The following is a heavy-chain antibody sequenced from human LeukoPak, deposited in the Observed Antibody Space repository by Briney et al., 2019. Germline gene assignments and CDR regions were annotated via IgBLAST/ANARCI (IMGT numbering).Heavy chain of an antibody. Sequence: TGGSLRLSCAASGFTVSSNYMSWVRQAPGKGLEWVSVIYSGGSTYYADPVKGRFTISRDNSKNTLYLQMNSLRAEDTAVYYCAREEYSSSWYFDYWGQGTLVTVSS. CDR1: GFTVSSNY. J-gene: IGHJ4*02. V-gene: IGHV3-66*01. D-gene: IGHD6-13*01. CDR2: IYSGGST. CDR3: AREEYSSSWYFDY.